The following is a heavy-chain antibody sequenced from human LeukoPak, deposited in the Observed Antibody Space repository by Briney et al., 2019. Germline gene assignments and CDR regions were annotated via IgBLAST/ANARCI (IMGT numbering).Heavy chain of an antibody. V-gene: IGHV3-48*01. J-gene: IGHJ4*02. D-gene: IGHD5-12*01. CDR1: EFTFSSYS. CDR3: ASWGSSGY. Sequence: GGSLRLSCAASEFTFSSYSMNWVRQAPGKGLEWVSYISSGSSTVYYADSVRGRFTISRDNAKNSLFLQMSSLRAEDTAVYYCASWGSSGYWGQGTLVTVSS. CDR2: ISSGSSTV.